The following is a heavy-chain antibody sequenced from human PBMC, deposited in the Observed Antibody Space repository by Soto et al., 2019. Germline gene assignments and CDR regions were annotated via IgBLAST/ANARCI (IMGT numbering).Heavy chain of an antibody. V-gene: IGHV3-74*01. CDR2: INGDGSTT. Sequence: EVQLVESGGGLVQHGGSLRLSCVASGFTFNDYWMHWVRQAPGKGLVWVARINGDGSTTTYADSVQGRFTISRANARNTLYLHLSSLRPEDTALYYCARGYSSGPDSWGQGTLVTVSS. D-gene: IGHD6-19*01. J-gene: IGHJ4*02. CDR1: GFTFNDYW. CDR3: ARGYSSGPDS.